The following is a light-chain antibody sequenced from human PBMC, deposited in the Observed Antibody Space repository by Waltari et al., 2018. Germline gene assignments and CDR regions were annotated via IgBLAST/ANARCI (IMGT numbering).Light chain of an antibody. CDR2: QNF. CDR3: QGGDNNMVV. Sequence: SYELTQAPSVSVSPGQTASIACSGDKLGDNYACWYRQKPGQSPVLVIYQNFKRPSGFLDRFSGATSGNKAILPTSGTQAMEEADNYCQGGDNNMVVFGGGTNLTV. V-gene: IGLV3-1*01. CDR1: KLGDNY. J-gene: IGLJ2*01.